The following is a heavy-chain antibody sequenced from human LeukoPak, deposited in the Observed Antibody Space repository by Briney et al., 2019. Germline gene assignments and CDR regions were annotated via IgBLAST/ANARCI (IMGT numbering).Heavy chain of an antibody. CDR2: INAYSGNT. D-gene: IGHD2-2*01. V-gene: IGHV1-18*01. CDR3: VFGECSSTSCYPRRDY. J-gene: IGHJ4*02. Sequence: GASVKVSCKASGYRFTTYGISWVRQAPGQGLEWMGWINAYSGNTDYTQNLQGRVTMATDTSTATAYMELRSLRSDGTAVYYCVFGECSSTSCYPRRDYWGQGTLVTVSS. CDR1: GYRFTTYG.